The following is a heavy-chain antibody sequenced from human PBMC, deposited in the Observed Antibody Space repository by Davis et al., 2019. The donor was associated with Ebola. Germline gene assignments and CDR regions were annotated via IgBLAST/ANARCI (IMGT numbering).Heavy chain of an antibody. CDR3: ARGTLIDYYRIALEP. J-gene: IGHJ5*02. D-gene: IGHD3-9*01. Sequence: ASVTVSCKASGYTFSDYYTHWVRRAPGHGLAWTGRINPYSGVTNYAQKFQARVSMTRDTSIGTAYMELSRLTSDDTAVYYCARGTLIDYYRIALEPWGQGTLVTVSS. CDR1: GYTFSDYY. CDR2: INPYSGVT. V-gene: IGHV1-2*06.